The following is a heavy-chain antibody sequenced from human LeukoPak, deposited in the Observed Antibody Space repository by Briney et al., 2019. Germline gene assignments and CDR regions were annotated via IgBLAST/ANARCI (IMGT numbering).Heavy chain of an antibody. CDR1: GGSISNYY. D-gene: IGHD6-13*01. CDR2: IYYSGST. J-gene: IGHJ4*02. V-gene: IGHV4-59*12. Sequence: PSETLSLTCTVSGGSISNYYWSWIRQPPGKGLEWIGYIYYSGSTNYNPSLKSRVTISVDTSKNQFSLKLSSVTAADTAVYYCATYSSRNLGYWGQGTLVSVSS. CDR3: ATYSSRNLGY.